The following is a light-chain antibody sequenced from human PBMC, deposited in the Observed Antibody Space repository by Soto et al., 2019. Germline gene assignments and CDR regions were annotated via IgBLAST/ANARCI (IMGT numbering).Light chain of an antibody. CDR3: QQYNNWPPWT. J-gene: IGKJ1*01. Sequence: EIVMTQSPATLSVSPGERATLFCRASQTVSNNLAWYQQKPGQAPRLLIYGASTRATGIPVRFSGSGSGTEFTLTISSLQSEDFAVYYCQQYNNWPPWTFGQGTKVEIK. CDR1: QTVSNN. CDR2: GAS. V-gene: IGKV3-15*01.